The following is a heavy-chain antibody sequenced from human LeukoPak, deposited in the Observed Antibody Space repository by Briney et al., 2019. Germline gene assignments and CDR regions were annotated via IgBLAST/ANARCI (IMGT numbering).Heavy chain of an antibody. CDR3: ATRLLVRAMAFDI. V-gene: IGHV3-7*03. CDR2: IKGDGSEK. CDR1: GFTFSSYW. D-gene: IGHD2-15*01. Sequence: PGGSLRLSCAASGFTFSSYWMTWVRQAPGKGLEWVGNIKGDGSEKYYVDSVKGRFTISRDNAKNSLYLQMSSLRAEDTAVYYCATRLLVRAMAFDIWGQGTMVTVSS. J-gene: IGHJ3*02.